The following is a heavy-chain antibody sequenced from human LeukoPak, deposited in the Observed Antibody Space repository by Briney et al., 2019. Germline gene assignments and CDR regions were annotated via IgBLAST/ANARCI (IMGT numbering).Heavy chain of an antibody. V-gene: IGHV4-59*01. Sequence: SETLSLTCTVSGGSISSYYWSWIRQPPGKGLEWIGYIYYSGSTNYNPSLKSRVTISVDTSKNQFSLKLSSVTAADTAVYYVATSGGIAVAGTLPDAFDIWGQGTMVTVSS. D-gene: IGHD6-19*01. CDR3: ATSGGIAVAGTLPDAFDI. J-gene: IGHJ3*02. CDR2: IYYSGST. CDR1: GGSISSYY.